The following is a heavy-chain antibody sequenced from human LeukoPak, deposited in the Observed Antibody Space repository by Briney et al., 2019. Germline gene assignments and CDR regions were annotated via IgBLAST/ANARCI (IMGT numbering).Heavy chain of an antibody. CDR1: GYTFTSYG. CDR3: ARAERGEGFWSGYSYYYYYGMDV. CDR2: ISAYNGNT. Sequence: ASVKVSCKASGYTFTSYGISWVRQAPGQGLEWMGWISAYNGNTNYAQKLQGRVTMTTDTSTSTAYMELRSLRSDDTAVYYCARAERGEGFWSGYSYYYYYGMDVWGQGTTVTVSS. V-gene: IGHV1-18*01. D-gene: IGHD3-3*01. J-gene: IGHJ6*02.